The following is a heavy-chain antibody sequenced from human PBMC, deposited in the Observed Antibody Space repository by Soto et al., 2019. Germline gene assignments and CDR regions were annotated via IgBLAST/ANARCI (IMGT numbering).Heavy chain of an antibody. CDR1: GGSISGSSYY. Sequence: SETLSLTCTVSGGSISGSSYYWGWIRQPPGKGLEWIGSIYYSGSTYYNPSLKSRVTISVDTSKNQFSLKLSSVTAADTAVYYCARLSDYGDYVAGYWGQGTPVTVSS. V-gene: IGHV4-39*01. CDR2: IYYSGST. J-gene: IGHJ4*02. CDR3: ARLSDYGDYVAGY. D-gene: IGHD4-17*01.